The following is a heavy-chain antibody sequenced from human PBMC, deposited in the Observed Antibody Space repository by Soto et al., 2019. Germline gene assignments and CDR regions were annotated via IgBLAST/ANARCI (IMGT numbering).Heavy chain of an antibody. Sequence: EVQLVESGGGLVQPGGSLRLSCAASGFIFSRYSMNWVRQPPGKGLEWVAYISSSSRTIHHADSVKGRFTISRASAKNSLYLKRNGLRYKDTAVYYCAKETSDFDSSGPPYFDYWGQGTLVTVSS. J-gene: IGHJ4*02. CDR2: ISSSSRTI. CDR3: AKETSDFDSSGPPYFDY. V-gene: IGHV3-48*02. D-gene: IGHD3-22*01. CDR1: GFIFSRYS.